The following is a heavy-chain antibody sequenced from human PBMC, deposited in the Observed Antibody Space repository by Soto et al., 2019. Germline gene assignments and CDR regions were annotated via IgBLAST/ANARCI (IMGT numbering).Heavy chain of an antibody. CDR3: ARDEGDFWSGYQIYYYYGMDV. V-gene: IGHV3-21*01. CDR2: ISSSSSYI. CDR1: GFTFSSYS. Sequence: GSLRLSCAASGFTFSSYSMNWVRQAPGKGLEWVSSISSSSSYIYYADSVKGRFTISRDNAKNSLYLQMNSLRAEDTAVYYCARDEGDFWSGYQIYYYYGMDVWGQGTTVTVSS. D-gene: IGHD3-3*01. J-gene: IGHJ6*02.